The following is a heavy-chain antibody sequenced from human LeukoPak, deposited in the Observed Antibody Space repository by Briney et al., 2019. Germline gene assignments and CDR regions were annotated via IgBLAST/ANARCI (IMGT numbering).Heavy chain of an antibody. J-gene: IGHJ5*02. CDR1: GYTFTGYY. CDR3: ARDLELREGWFDP. V-gene: IGHV1-2*02. D-gene: IGHD1-7*01. CDR2: INPNSGGT. Sequence: ASVKVSWKASGYTFTGYYMHWVRQAPGQGLEWMGWINPNSGGTNYAQKFQGRVTMTRDTSISTAYMELSRLRSDDTAVYYCARDLELREGWFDPWGQGTLVTVSS.